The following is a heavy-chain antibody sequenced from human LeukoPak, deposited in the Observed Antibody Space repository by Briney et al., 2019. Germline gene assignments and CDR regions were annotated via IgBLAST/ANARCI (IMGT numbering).Heavy chain of an antibody. CDR3: ATAGSGWGVHYYYGMDV. D-gene: IGHD1-26*01. CDR1: GGTFSSYA. V-gene: IGHV1-69*13. Sequence: ASVKVSCKASGGTFSSYAISWVRQAPGQGLEWMGGIIPIFGTANYAQKFQGRVTITADESTSTAYMELSSLRSEDTAVYYCATAGSGWGVHYYYGMDVWGQGTTVTVSS. J-gene: IGHJ6*02. CDR2: IIPIFGTA.